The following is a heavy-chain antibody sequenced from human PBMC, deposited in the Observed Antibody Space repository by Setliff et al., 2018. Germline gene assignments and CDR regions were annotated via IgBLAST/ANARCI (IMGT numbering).Heavy chain of an antibody. D-gene: IGHD2-15*01. V-gene: IGHV1-2*02. J-gene: IGHJ3*01. CDR2: INPNSGGT. Sequence: VASVKVSCKASGYTFTGYYMHWVRQAPGQGLEWMGWINPNSGGTNYAQKFQGRVTMTRDTSISTAYMELSRLRSDDTAVYYCAISSLSICSGGTCPNAFDVWGQGTMVTVSS. CDR3: AISSLSICSGGTCPNAFDV. CDR1: GYTFTGYY.